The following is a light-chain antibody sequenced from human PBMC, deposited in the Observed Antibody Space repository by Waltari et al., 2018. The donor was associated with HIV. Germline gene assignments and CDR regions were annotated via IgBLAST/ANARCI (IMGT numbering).Light chain of an antibody. CDR1: QSISTW. Sequence: DIQMTQSSSLVSASVVDRVTITCRTSQSISTWLSWYQQKPGTAPTLLIFASSTLHSGIPGRFSGSGSGTNFTLSISNIQPDDFAIYHCQQAHSLPWTFGQGTKVE. V-gene: IGKV1-12*01. CDR3: QQAHSLPWT. J-gene: IGKJ1*01. CDR2: ASS.